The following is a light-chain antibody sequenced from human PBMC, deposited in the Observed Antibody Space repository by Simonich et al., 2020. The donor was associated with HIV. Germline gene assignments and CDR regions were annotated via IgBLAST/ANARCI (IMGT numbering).Light chain of an antibody. CDR1: KNDIGDYNS. CDR2: DVT. Sequence: QSALTQPASVSGSPGQSITISCTGTKNDIGDYNSVSWYQQHPGKAPKLMIYDVTSRPSGISNRFSGSKSGNTASLTISGLQAEDEAHYYCSSYRFSTTLVVFGGGTKLTVL. J-gene: IGLJ2*01. V-gene: IGLV2-14*03. CDR3: SSYRFSTTLVV.